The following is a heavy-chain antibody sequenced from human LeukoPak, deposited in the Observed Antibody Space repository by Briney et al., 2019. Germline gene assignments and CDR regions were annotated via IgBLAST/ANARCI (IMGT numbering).Heavy chain of an antibody. J-gene: IGHJ6*02. CDR3: ARMPGRVVATATGMDV. Sequence: SETLSLTCTVSGGSISSYYWSWIRQPAGKGLEWIGEINHSGSTNYNPSLKSRVTISVDTSKNQFSLKLSSVTAADTAVYYCARMPGRVVATATGMDVWGQGTTVTVSS. CDR2: INHSGST. V-gene: IGHV4-34*01. CDR1: GGSISSYY. D-gene: IGHD2-21*02.